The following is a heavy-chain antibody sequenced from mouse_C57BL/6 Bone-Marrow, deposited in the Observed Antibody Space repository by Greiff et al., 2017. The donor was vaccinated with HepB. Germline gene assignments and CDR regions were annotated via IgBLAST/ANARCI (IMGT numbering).Heavy chain of an antibody. CDR2: IDPENGDT. CDR1: GFNIKDDY. Sequence: VQLQQSGAELVRPGASVKLSCTASGFNIKDDYMHWVKQRPEQGLEWIGWIDPENGDTEYASKFQGKATITADPSSNTAYLQLSSLTSEDTAVYYCADGYYEVMDYWGQGTSVTVSS. V-gene: IGHV14-4*01. D-gene: IGHD2-3*01. J-gene: IGHJ4*01. CDR3: ADGYYEVMDY.